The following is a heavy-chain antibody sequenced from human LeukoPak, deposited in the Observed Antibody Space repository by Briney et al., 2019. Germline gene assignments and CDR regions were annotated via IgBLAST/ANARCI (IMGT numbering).Heavy chain of an antibody. J-gene: IGHJ4*02. V-gene: IGHV4-59*08. CDR1: GGSISSYY. Sequence: ASETLSLTCTVSGGSISSYYWSWIRQPPGKGLEWIGYIYYSGSTNYNPSLESRVTISVDTPKNQFSLKLSSVTAADTAVYYCARHSSLGHFDFWGQGTLVTVSS. CDR2: IYYSGST. CDR3: ARHSSLGHFDF.